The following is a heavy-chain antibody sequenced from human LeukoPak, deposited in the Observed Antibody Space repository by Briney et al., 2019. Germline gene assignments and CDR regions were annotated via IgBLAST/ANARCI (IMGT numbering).Heavy chain of an antibody. J-gene: IGHJ4*02. Sequence: GGSLRLSCAASGFTFSSYWMTWVRQAAGKGVEGVANIKQDGSEKLYVHSVKGRFTISRDNAKNSLYLQMNSLRHEHTAVYYRARDSGTTGYDLPDYWGQGTLVTFSS. V-gene: IGHV3-7*01. CDR3: ARDSGTTGYDLPDY. D-gene: IGHD3-9*01. CDR2: IKQDGSEK. CDR1: GFTFSSYW.